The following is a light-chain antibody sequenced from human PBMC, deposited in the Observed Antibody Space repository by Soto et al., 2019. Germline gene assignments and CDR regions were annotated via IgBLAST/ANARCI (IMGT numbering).Light chain of an antibody. Sequence: DIQLTQSPSLLSASVGDRVTITCRASQGLNSYLAWYQKKAGKAPQLLIYATSTLQTGVPSRFSGSGSGTEFTLTINSVQPEDFATYYCQRLNSNLLFSFGPGTTV. CDR1: QGLNSY. J-gene: IGKJ3*01. CDR3: QRLNSNLLFS. V-gene: IGKV1-9*01. CDR2: ATS.